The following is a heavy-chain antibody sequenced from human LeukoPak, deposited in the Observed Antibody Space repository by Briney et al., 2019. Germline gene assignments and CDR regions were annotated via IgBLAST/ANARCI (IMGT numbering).Heavy chain of an antibody. CDR1: GFIFSSYW. J-gene: IGHJ4*02. CDR2: IKEDGSEI. D-gene: IGHD4-23*01. V-gene: IGHV3-7*01. Sequence: PGGSLRLSCAAAGFIFSSYWMSWVRQAPGKGLEWVANIKEDGSEINYVDSVKGRFTISRDNAKNSLFLQMNSLRVEDTAVYYCARDRGYSSFDYWGQGTLVTVSS. CDR3: ARDRGYSSFDY.